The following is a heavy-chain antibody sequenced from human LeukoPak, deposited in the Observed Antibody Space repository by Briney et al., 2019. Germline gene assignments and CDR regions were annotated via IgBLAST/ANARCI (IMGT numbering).Heavy chain of an antibody. CDR1: GGSFSGYY. J-gene: IGHJ4*02. CDR2: INHSGST. CDR3: ARASLKPDY. V-gene: IGHV4-34*01. Sequence: PSETLSHTCAVYGGSFSGYYWSWIRQPPGKGLEWIGEINHSGSTNYNPSLKSRVTISVDTSKNQFSLKLSSVTAADTAVYYCARASLKPDYWGQGTLVTVSS.